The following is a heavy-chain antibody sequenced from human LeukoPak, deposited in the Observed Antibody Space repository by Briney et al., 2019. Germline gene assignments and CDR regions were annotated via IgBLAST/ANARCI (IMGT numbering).Heavy chain of an antibody. D-gene: IGHD4-11*01. V-gene: IGHV3-11*01. Sequence: GGSLRLSCAASGFTFSDYYMTWIRQAPGKGLEWVSYISRGGNTIYYADSVKGRFTISGDNAKNVLYLQMNSLRAEDTAIYYCARAPYTDFWGQGTLVTVSS. J-gene: IGHJ4*02. CDR3: ARAPYTDF. CDR2: ISRGGNTI. CDR1: GFTFSDYY.